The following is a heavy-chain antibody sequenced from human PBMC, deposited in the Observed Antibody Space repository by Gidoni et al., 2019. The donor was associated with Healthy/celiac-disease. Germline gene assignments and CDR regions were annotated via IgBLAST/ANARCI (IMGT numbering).Heavy chain of an antibody. Sequence: EVQLVESGGGLVQPGGSLRLSCAASGFTFRSSDMHWVRQATGKGLEWVSAIGTAGDTYYPGSVKGRFTISRENAKNSLYLQMNSLRAGDTAVYYCARGQFDYGDYVDYYYYGMDVWGQGTTVTVSS. J-gene: IGHJ6*02. CDR1: GFTFRSSD. V-gene: IGHV3-13*01. D-gene: IGHD4-17*01. CDR3: ARGQFDYGDYVDYYYYGMDV. CDR2: IGTAGDT.